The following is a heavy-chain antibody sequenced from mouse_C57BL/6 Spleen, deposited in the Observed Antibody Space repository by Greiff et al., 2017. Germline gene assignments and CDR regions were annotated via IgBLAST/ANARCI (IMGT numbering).Heavy chain of an antibody. D-gene: IGHD2-4*01. V-gene: IGHV1-18*01. CDR1: GYTFTDYN. CDR3: ARGDYDEDYYAMDY. J-gene: IGHJ4*01. CDR2: INPNNGGT. Sequence: EVKLVESGPELVKPGASVKIPCKASGYTFTDYNMDWVKQSHGKSLEWIGDINPNNGGTIYNQKFKGKATLTVDKSSSTAYMELRSLTSEDTAVYYCARGDYDEDYYAMDYWGQGTSVTVSS.